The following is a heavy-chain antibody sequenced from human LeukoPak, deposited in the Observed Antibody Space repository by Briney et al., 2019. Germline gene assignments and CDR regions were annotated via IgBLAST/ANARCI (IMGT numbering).Heavy chain of an antibody. CDR1: GGSINSYY. CDR3: ARHGSTYALRN. Sequence: PSETLSLTCTVSGGSINSYYWSWISQLPRKGLEWIGYIYYSGSSNYNPSLKSRGTISVDTSKNQFSLKLSSVTAADTAVYYCARHGSTYALRNWGQGPLVTVSS. D-gene: IGHD2-2*01. CDR2: IYYSGSS. V-gene: IGHV4-59*08. J-gene: IGHJ4*02.